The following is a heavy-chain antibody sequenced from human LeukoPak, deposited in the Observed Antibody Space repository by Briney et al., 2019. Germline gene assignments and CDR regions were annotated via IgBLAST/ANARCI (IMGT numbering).Heavy chain of an antibody. CDR2: IYYSGST. D-gene: IGHD3-3*02. Sequence: PSETLSLTCTVSGGSISSSSYYWGWIRQPPGKGLEWIGSIYYSGSTYYNPSLKSRVTISVDTSKNQFSLKLSSVTAADTAVYYCARGGSFVRGWFDPWGQGTLVTVSS. J-gene: IGHJ5*02. V-gene: IGHV4-39*07. CDR3: ARGGSFVRGWFDP. CDR1: GGSISSSSYY.